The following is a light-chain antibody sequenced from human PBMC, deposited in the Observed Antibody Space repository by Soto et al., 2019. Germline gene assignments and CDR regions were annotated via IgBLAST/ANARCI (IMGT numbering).Light chain of an antibody. CDR3: QQYGSLPPIT. V-gene: IGKV3-20*01. Sequence: EIVLTQSPGTLSLSPGERATLSCRASQSVSSSYLAWYQQKPGQAPRLLIYGASSRATGIPDRFSGSGSGTDFTLTISRLEPADFAVYYCQQYGSLPPITFGQGTRLEIK. CDR2: GAS. J-gene: IGKJ5*01. CDR1: QSVSSSY.